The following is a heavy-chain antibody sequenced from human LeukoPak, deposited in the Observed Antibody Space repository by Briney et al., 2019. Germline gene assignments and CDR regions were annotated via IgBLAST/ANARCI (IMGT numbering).Heavy chain of an antibody. J-gene: IGHJ4*02. V-gene: IGHV1-2*06. CDR3: ARGAIAAAGYIGY. CDR2: INPNSGGT. CDR1: GYTFTGYY. Sequence: GASAKVSCKASGYTFTGYYMHWVRQAPGQGLEWMGRINPNSGGTNYAQKFQGRVTMTRDTSISTAYMELSRLRSDDTAVYYCARGAIAAAGYIGYWGQGTLVTVSS. D-gene: IGHD6-13*01.